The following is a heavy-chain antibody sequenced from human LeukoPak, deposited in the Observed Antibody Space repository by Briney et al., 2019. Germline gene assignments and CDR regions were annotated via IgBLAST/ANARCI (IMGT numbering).Heavy chain of an antibody. J-gene: IGHJ4*02. V-gene: IGHV3-9*01. CDR2: ISWNSGSI. Sequence: GRSLRLSCAASGFTFDDYAIHWVRQAPGKGLEWVSGISWNSGSIGYADSVKGRFTISRDNAKNSLYLQMNSLRAENTAVYYCARVALYGDYTRPNNYWGQGTLVTVSS. CDR1: GFTFDDYA. D-gene: IGHD4-17*01. CDR3: ARVALYGDYTRPNNY.